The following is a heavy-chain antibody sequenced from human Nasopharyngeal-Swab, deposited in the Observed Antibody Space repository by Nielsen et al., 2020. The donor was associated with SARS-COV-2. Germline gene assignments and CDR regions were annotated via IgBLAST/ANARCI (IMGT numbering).Heavy chain of an antibody. J-gene: IGHJ4*02. CDR1: GFTFSSYW. CDR2: INSDGSST. D-gene: IGHD6-13*01. Sequence: GGALRLSCAASGFTFSSYWMHWVRQAPGKGLVWVSRINSDGSSTSYADSVKGRFTISRDNAKNTLYLQMNSLRAEDTAVHYCARGGSYSSSWYQTYWGQGTLVTVSS. CDR3: ARGGSYSSSWYQTY. V-gene: IGHV3-74*01.